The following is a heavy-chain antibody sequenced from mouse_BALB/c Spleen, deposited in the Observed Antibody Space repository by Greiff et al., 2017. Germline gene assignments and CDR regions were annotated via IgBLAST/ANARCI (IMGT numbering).Heavy chain of an antibody. CDR1: GFNINDYY. J-gene: IGHJ3*01. D-gene: IGHD2-4*01. V-gene: IGHV14-1*02. CDR3: AREGDDYDARLAY. Sequence: EVQLQQSGAELVRPGALVKLSCKASGFNINDYYMHWVKQRPEQGLEWIGWIDPENGNTIYDPKFQGKASITADTSSNTAYLQLSSLTSEDTAVYYCAREGDDYDARLAYWGKGTLVTVSA. CDR2: IDPENGNT.